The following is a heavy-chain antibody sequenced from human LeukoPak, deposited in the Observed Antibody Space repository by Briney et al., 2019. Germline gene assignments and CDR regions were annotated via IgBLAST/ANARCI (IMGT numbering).Heavy chain of an antibody. CDR1: GDSISSTNW. J-gene: IGHJ4*02. CDR2: IYHNGST. Sequence: TSETLSLTCAVSGDSISSTNWWTWVRQPPGKGLEWIGEIYHNGSTNYNPSLKGRVTISLDNSKNQFSLKLNSVTAADTAVYYCARGGNSAWYFDYWGQGTLVTVSS. V-gene: IGHV4-4*02. CDR3: ARGGNSAWYFDY. D-gene: IGHD6-19*01.